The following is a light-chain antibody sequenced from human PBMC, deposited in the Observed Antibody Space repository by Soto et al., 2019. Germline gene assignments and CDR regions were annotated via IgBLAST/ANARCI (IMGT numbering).Light chain of an antibody. CDR3: QRYGSSPPLT. Sequence: EIAWMQSPGTLSLSPGEIATLSCRASQSVTSSYLAWYQQKPGQAPRLLIDGASRRATGIPDRFSGSVSGTDFTLTISRLEPEDVAVYYCQRYGSSPPLTFGGGTKVEIK. J-gene: IGKJ4*01. V-gene: IGKV3-20*01. CDR2: GAS. CDR1: QSVTSSY.